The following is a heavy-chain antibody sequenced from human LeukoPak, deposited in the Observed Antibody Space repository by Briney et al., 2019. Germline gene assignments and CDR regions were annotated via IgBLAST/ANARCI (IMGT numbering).Heavy chain of an antibody. CDR2: IYYSGTT. Sequence: SETLSLTCTVSGGSISSYYWSWIRQPPGKGLEWIGYIYYSGTTDYNPSLKSRVTISVDTSKNQFSLKLSSVTAADTAVYYCARRYRRDGYNYYFDYWGQGTLVTVSS. CDR1: GGSISSYY. J-gene: IGHJ4*02. V-gene: IGHV4-59*08. D-gene: IGHD5-24*01. CDR3: ARRYRRDGYNYYFDY.